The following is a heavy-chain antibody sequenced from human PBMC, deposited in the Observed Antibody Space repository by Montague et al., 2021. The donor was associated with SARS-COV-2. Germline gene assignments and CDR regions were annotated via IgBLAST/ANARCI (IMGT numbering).Heavy chain of an antibody. V-gene: IGHV4-31*03. D-gene: IGHD3-10*01. Sequence: TLSLTCTVSGGSISSGGYHWSWIRQHPGKGLEWIGYIYYSGSTYYNPSLKSRVTISVDTSKNQFSLKLSSVTAADTAVYYCARAPYYIGSGRGYYGMDVWGQGTTVTVSS. CDR3: ARAPYYIGSGRGYYGMDV. CDR1: GGSISSGGYH. CDR2: IYYSGST. J-gene: IGHJ6*02.